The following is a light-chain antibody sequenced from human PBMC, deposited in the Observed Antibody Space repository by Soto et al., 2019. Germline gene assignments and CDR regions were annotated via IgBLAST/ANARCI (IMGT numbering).Light chain of an antibody. CDR1: QDIGSV. J-gene: IGKJ5*01. V-gene: IGKV1-8*01. CDR3: QHYLNYPIT. CDR2: GAS. Sequence: AVRMTPSPSSLSASPGDTVTITCRASQDIGSVLAWYQQKPGTAPKVLISGASNLHGGVPSRFSGSGSRTDFTLTITHLQSEDFATYYCQHYLNYPITFGQGTRLEIK.